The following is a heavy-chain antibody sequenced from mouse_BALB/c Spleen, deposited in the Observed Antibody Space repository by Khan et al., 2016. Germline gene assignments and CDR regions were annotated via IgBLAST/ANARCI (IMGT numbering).Heavy chain of an antibody. J-gene: IGHJ3*01. CDR2: INPTTGYT. D-gene: IGHD1-1*01. CDR1: GYTFTDYW. Sequence: QVQLKQSGAELAKPGASVKMSCKASGYTFTDYWMHWVKQRPGQGLEWIGYINPTTGYTEYNQNFKDKATLTADKSSSTAYMQLSSLTSEDSAVYYCARWSYYYGSSYGWFAYWGQGTLVTVSA. CDR3: ARWSYYYGSSYGWFAY. V-gene: IGHV1-7*01.